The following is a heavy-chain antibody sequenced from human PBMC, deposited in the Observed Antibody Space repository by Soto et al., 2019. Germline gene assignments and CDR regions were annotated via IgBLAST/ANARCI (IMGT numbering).Heavy chain of an antibody. V-gene: IGHV1-8*01. J-gene: IGHJ5*02. CDR1: GYSFTNND. D-gene: IGHD3-16*01. CDR2: MNPGSGDT. CDR3: ARMATFGSLNWFDP. Sequence: ASVKVSCKASGYSFTNNDVSWVRQATGQGLEWMGWMNPGSGDTGYAQKFQGRVTMTRDISIATAYMELSSLRSDDTAIYYCARMATFGSLNWFDPWGQVTLVTVSS.